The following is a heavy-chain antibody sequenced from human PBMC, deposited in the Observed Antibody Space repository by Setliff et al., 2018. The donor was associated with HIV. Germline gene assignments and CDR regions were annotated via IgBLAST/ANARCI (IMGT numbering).Heavy chain of an antibody. D-gene: IGHD4-17*01. J-gene: IGHJ4*02. CDR3: ARGHYGA. CDR1: GFTFSSYA. CDR2: IYSGVSST. Sequence: GGSLRLSCAASGFTFSSYAMSWVRQAPGKGLEWVSVIYSGVSSTHYADSVKGRFTISRDESKNTLLLQMDSLRVEDTAVYYCARGHYGAWGQGTLVTVSS. V-gene: IGHV3-23*03.